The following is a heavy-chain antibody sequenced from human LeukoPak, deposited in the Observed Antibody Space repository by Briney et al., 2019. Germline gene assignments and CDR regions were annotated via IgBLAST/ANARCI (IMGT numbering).Heavy chain of an antibody. CDR2: ISDSGGST. V-gene: IGHV3-23*01. J-gene: IGHJ4*02. Sequence: PGGSLRLSCAASGFTFTSYAMSWVRQAPGKGLQWVSDISDSGGSTYYADSVKGRFTISRDNSKNTLYLQMNSLRAEDTAVYYCAKAAKSVAAPNFDYWGQGTLVTVSS. CDR1: GFTFTSYA. D-gene: IGHD2-15*01. CDR3: AKAAKSVAAPNFDY.